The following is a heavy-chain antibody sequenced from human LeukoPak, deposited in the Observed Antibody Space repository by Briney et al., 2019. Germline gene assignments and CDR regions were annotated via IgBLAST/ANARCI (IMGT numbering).Heavy chain of an antibody. J-gene: IGHJ4*01. CDR1: GGTFSTYA. V-gene: IGHV1-69*05. CDR3: AAKPKDSSGYYIY. Sequence: SVKVSCKASGGTFSTYAISWVRQSPGQGLKWMGRIIPIFGIADYAQKFQGRVTITTTESTTTAYMERSCLRSEATAVYYCAAKPKDSSGYYIYWGQGTLVTVSS. CDR2: IIPIFGIA. D-gene: IGHD3-22*01.